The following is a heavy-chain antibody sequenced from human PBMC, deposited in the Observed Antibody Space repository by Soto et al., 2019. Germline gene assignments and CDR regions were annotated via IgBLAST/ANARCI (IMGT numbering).Heavy chain of an antibody. Sequence: GESLRISCKGSGYSFTSYWISWVRQMPGKGLEWMGRIDPSDSYTNYSPSFQGHVTISADKSISTAYLQWSSLKASDTAMYYCATLSVSWTYYYYGMDVWGQGTTVTVSS. V-gene: IGHV5-10-1*01. D-gene: IGHD3-16*02. CDR2: IDPSDSYT. J-gene: IGHJ6*02. CDR3: ATLSVSWTYYYYGMDV. CDR1: GYSFTSYW.